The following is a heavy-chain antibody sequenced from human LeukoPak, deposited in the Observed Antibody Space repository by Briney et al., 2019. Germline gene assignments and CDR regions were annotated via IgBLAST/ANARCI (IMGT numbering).Heavy chain of an antibody. D-gene: IGHD2-15*01. CDR1: ERSVSGYY. CDR2: INHSGST. J-gene: IGHJ4*02. V-gene: IGHV4-34*01. Sequence: TSETLSHTCPLDERSVSGYYSSWIRQPPEKGLSWIGEINHSGSTNYNPCVKTRQPISADTSKDQLSLRLRSVTASSTPVYNYAVIVCRGGSYPTYEDWGQATLVIVSS. CDR3: AVIVCRGGSYPTYED.